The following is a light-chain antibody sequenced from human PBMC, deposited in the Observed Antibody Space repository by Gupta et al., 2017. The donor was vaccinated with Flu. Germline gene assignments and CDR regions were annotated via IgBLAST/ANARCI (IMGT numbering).Light chain of an antibody. J-gene: IGLJ2*01. CDR3: QSYDSNLSAWV. CDR1: NSNIGAGYD. V-gene: IGLV1-40*01. Sequence: QSVLTQSPSVSGAPGQVVTISCSGSNSNIGAGYDVNWYQQRPGTAPKLLIYGDRSRPSGVPQRFSGSKSGTSASLAITGLQADDEADYYCQSYDSNLSAWVFGGGTKLTVL. CDR2: GDR.